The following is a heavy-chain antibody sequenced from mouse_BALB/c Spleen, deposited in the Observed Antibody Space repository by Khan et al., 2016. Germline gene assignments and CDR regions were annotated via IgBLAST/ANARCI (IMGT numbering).Heavy chain of an antibody. V-gene: IGHV9-3-1*01. CDR3: ARYRSYYGSSKYFGV. CDR2: INTYTGKP. D-gene: IGHD1-1*01. J-gene: IGHJ1*01. CDR1: GYTFTNYG. Sequence: QIQLVQSGPELKKPGETVKISCTASGYTFTNYGMNWVKQAPGKDLKWMGWINTYTGKPTYADDFKGRVAFSLETSASTAYLQLNKLRNEDTATYFCARYRSYYGSSKYFGVWGAGTTVTVSS.